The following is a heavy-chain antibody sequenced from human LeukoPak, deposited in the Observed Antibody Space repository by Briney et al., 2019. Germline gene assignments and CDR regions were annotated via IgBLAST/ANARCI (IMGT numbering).Heavy chain of an antibody. CDR1: DFTFSAYT. CDR3: ERDSDYGDYFDH. CDR2: ISSSRTYI. V-gene: IGHV3-21*06. Sequence: GGSLRLSCAASDFTFSAYTMNWSRRAPGRGLEWVSSISSSRTYIYYADSVKGRFTISRDNAKNSLYLQMNSLRAEDTALYFCERDSDYGDYFDHWGQGTLVTVSS. D-gene: IGHD4-17*01. J-gene: IGHJ4*02.